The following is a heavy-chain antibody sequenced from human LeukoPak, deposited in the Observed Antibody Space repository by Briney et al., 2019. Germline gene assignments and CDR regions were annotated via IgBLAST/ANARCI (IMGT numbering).Heavy chain of an antibody. CDR1: GGSISSYY. Sequence: PSETLSLTCTVSGGSISSYYWCWIRQPPGKGLEWIGYIYYSGSTNYNPSLKSRVTISVDTSKNQFSLKLSSVTAADTAVYYCARRFDSTLSQYYYMDVWGKGTTVTVSS. V-gene: IGHV4-59*08. D-gene: IGHD3-22*01. CDR2: IYYSGST. CDR3: ARRFDSTLSQYYYMDV. J-gene: IGHJ6*03.